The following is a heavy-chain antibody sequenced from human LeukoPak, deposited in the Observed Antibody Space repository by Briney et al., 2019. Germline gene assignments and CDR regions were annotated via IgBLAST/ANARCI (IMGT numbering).Heavy chain of an antibody. V-gene: IGHV4-34*01. CDR2: INHSGST. CDR1: GGSFSGYC. CDR3: ARVYDYVWGSYRFPFFDY. J-gene: IGHJ4*02. D-gene: IGHD3-16*02. Sequence: SETLSLTCAVYGGSFSGYCWSWIRQPPGKGLEWIGEINHSGSTNYNPSLKSRVTISVDTSKNQFSLRLSSVTAADTAVSYCARVYDYVWGSYRFPFFDYWGQGTLVTVSS.